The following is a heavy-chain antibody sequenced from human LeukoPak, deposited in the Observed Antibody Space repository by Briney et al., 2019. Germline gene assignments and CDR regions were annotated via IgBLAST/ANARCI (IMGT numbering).Heavy chain of an antibody. V-gene: IGHV4-59*08. CDR1: GGSISSYY. Sequence: SETLSLTCTVSGGSISSYYWSWIRQPPGKGLEWIGYIYYSGSTNYNPSLKSRVTMSIDMSKNQFSLRLTSVTAADTAVYYCARVPPDYNDLHDALDLWGQGTVVTVSS. CDR3: ARVPPDYNDLHDALDL. D-gene: IGHD4-17*01. J-gene: IGHJ3*01. CDR2: IYYSGST.